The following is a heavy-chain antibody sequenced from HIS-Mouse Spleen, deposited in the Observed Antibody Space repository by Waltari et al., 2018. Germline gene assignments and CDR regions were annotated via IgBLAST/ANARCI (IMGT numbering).Heavy chain of an antibody. D-gene: IGHD4-17*01. CDR1: GFTFSDYY. J-gene: IGHJ4*02. Sequence: QVQLVESGGGLVKPGGSLRLSCAASGFTFSDYYMSWIRQAPGEGLGWVSYISGSGSTIYYADSWKGRFTISRDNAKNSLYLQMNSLRAEDTAVYYCARVSYGDYSFDYWGQGTLVTVSS. CDR3: ARVSYGDYSFDY. CDR2: ISGSGSTI. V-gene: IGHV3-11*01.